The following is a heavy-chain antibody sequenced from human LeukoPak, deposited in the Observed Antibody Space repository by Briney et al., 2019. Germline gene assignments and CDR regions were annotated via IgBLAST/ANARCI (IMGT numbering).Heavy chain of an antibody. J-gene: IGHJ4*02. CDR2: IAYDGSNI. D-gene: IGHD1-26*01. Sequence: GGSLRLSCAASGFTFNSYGMHWVRQAPGKGLEWVAVIAYDGSNIHYADSVKGRFTISRDNSKNTLFLQMNSLRAEDTAVYYCAKDIDSSGSYYFDYWGQGTLVTVSS. CDR1: GFTFNSYG. V-gene: IGHV3-30*18. CDR3: AKDIDSSGSYYFDY.